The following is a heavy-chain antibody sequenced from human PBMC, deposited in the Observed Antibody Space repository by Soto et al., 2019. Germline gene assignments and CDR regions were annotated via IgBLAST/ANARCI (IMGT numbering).Heavy chain of an antibody. CDR2: INPNSGGT. CDR3: ARVRMVTTAEGAFDI. D-gene: IGHD4-17*01. V-gene: IGHV1-2*04. J-gene: IGHJ3*02. CDR1: GYTFTGYY. Sequence: QVQLVQSGAEVKKPGASVKVSCKASGYTFTGYYMHWVRQAPGQGLEWMGWINPNSGGTNYAQKFQGWVTMTRDTSFSTAYMEQSRLRSDATAVYYCARVRMVTTAEGAFDIWGQGTMVTVSS.